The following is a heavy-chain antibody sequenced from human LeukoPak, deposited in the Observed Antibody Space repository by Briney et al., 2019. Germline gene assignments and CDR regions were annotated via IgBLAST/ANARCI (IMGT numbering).Heavy chain of an antibody. J-gene: IGHJ6*02. Sequence: PSETLSLTCAVYGGSFSGYYWSWIRQPPGKGLEWIGEINHSGSTNYNPSLKSRVTISVDTSKNQFSLKLSSVTAADTAVYYCARGKRITGTRLYYYYGMDVWGQGTTVTVSS. CDR3: ARGKRITGTRLYYYYGMDV. CDR1: GGSFSGYY. CDR2: INHSGST. D-gene: IGHD1-7*01. V-gene: IGHV4-34*01.